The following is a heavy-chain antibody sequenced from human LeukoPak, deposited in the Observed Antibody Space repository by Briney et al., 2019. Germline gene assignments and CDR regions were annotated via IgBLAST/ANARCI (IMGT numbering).Heavy chain of an antibody. Sequence: KSSETLSLTCAVYGGSFSGYYWSWIRQPPGKGLEWIGEINHSGSTNYNPSLKSRVTISVDTSKNQFSLKLSSVTAADTAVYYCARGPGLNSSRRHDYWGQGALVTVSS. J-gene: IGHJ4*02. D-gene: IGHD6-13*01. V-gene: IGHV4-34*01. CDR1: GGSFSGYY. CDR2: INHSGST. CDR3: ARGPGLNSSRRHDY.